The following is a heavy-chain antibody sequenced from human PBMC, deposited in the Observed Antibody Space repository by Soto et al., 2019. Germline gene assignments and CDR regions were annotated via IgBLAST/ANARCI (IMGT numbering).Heavy chain of an antibody. V-gene: IGHV3-23*01. J-gene: IGHJ4*02. D-gene: IGHD6-6*01. CDR2: ISGSDDST. CDR3: ARRSSSSPFDH. Sequence: EVQLLESGGGLVQPGESLRLSCAASGFTFSSYAMSWVRQAPGKGLEWVSVISGSDDSTYYADSVKGRFTISRDNSKSTLYLQMNSLRAEDTAVYSWARRSSSSPFDHWGQGTMATVSS. CDR1: GFTFSSYA.